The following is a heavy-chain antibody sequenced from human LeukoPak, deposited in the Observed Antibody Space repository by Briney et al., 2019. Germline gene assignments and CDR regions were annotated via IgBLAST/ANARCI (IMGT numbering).Heavy chain of an antibody. V-gene: IGHV3-21*01. D-gene: IGHD6-19*01. Sequence: GGSLRLSCAASGFTFSSYGMHWVRQAPGKGLEWVSSITTTSSYIYYADSVKGRFTISRDNAMNSLYLEMNSLRAEDTAVYYCTRGSSWSQYYYYYYMDVWGEGTTVTVSS. J-gene: IGHJ6*03. CDR1: GFTFSSYG. CDR2: ITTTSSYI. CDR3: TRGSSWSQYYYYYYMDV.